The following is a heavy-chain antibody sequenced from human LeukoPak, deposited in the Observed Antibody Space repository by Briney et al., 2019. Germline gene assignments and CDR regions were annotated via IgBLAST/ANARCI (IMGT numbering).Heavy chain of an antibody. CDR3: ARVDSGIDFYYMDV. J-gene: IGHJ6*03. CDR2: INQDGTEK. Sequence: GGSQRLSCAASGFTFKNYWMSWVRQAPGKGLEWVAHINQDGTEKYHVDSVRGRFTISRDNPKNPLYLKMNSLRLEDTAVYYCARVDSGIDFYYMDVWAKGTTVTASS. D-gene: IGHD3-10*01. V-gene: IGHV3-7*01. CDR1: GFTFKNYW.